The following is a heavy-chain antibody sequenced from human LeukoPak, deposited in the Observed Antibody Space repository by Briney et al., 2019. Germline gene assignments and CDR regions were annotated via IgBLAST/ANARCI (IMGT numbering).Heavy chain of an antibody. CDR2: INTNTGNP. Sequence: GASVKVSCKASGYTFTSYAMNWVRQAPGQGLEWMGWINTNTGNPTYAQGFTGRFVFSLDTSVSTAYLQISSLEAEDTAVYYCARAELAYCGGDCYSDSFDYWGQGTLVTVSS. CDR1: GYTFTSYA. D-gene: IGHD2-21*02. J-gene: IGHJ4*02. V-gene: IGHV7-4-1*02. CDR3: ARAELAYCGGDCYSDSFDY.